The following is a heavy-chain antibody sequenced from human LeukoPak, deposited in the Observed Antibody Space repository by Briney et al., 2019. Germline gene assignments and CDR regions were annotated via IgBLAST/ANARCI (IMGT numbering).Heavy chain of an antibody. Sequence: ASVKVSCEASGYTFANFGITWVRQAPGQGLKWMGWISVYNGNTNYAQNLQGRVTLTTDTSTSTAYMELRSLRSDDTALYYCARTCSSSSCYMVHWGQGTLVTVSS. J-gene: IGHJ4*02. CDR2: ISVYNGNT. CDR1: GYTFANFG. V-gene: IGHV1-18*01. CDR3: ARTCSSSSCYMVH. D-gene: IGHD2-2*02.